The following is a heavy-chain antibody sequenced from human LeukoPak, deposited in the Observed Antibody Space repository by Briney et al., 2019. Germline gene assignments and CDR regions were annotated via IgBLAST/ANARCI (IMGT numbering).Heavy chain of an antibody. J-gene: IGHJ4*02. CDR1: GGSISDYS. CDR3: ARAGGVKTAALDLDY. V-gene: IGHV4-59*01. Sequence: SEALSLTCTVSGGSISDYSWSWIRQPPGKGLEWIGNIYYSGSANHNPSLKSRVTISRDTSKNQFSLKLTSVTTADTAVYYCARAGGVKTAALDLDYWGQGTLVTVSS. CDR2: IYYSGSA. D-gene: IGHD6-25*01.